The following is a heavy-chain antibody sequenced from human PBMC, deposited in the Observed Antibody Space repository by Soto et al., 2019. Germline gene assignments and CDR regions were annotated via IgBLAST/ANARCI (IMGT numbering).Heavy chain of an antibody. J-gene: IGHJ6*03. CDR1: GFTFSRYL. Sequence: GGSLRLSCAASGFTFSRYLMSWVRQAPGKGLEWVANIKQDGSEKYSVDSVKGRFTISRDNAKNSLYLGMNSLRAEDSAVYYCAFLSILVPTSHYCSYMDVWGKGTSVTRLL. CDR3: AFLSILVPTSHYCSYMDV. V-gene: IGHV3-7*01. CDR2: IKQDGSEK. D-gene: IGHD3-10*01.